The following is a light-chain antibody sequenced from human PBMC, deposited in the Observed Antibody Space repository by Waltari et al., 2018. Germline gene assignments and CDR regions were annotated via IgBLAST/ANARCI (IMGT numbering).Light chain of an antibody. V-gene: IGLV2-14*03. CDR3: SSYTSSTTGV. CDR1: SSDIGDYNY. CDR2: DVN. Sequence: QSALTQPASVSGSPGQSITISCTGTSSDIGDYNYVSWYQQHPGKAPKLIIYDVNSRPSGLSNRFSGSKSGNTASLTISGLQAEDEADYYCSSYTSSTTGVFGGGTKLTVL. J-gene: IGLJ2*01.